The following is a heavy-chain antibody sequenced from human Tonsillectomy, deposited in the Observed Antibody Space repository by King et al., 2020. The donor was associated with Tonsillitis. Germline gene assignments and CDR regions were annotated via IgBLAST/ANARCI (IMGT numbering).Heavy chain of an antibody. Sequence: QLQESGPGLVTPSQTLSLTCTVSGGSISSGGFYWSWIRQHSGKGLEWIGYIFYNGHTYYNPSLKSRVAMSEDTSKNQFSLNLSSMTAADTAVYYCARPAARKDFDFWGQGTLVTVSS. D-gene: IGHD6-13*01. V-gene: IGHV4-31*03. CDR2: IFYNGHT. J-gene: IGHJ4*02. CDR1: GGSISSGGFY. CDR3: ARPAARKDFDF.